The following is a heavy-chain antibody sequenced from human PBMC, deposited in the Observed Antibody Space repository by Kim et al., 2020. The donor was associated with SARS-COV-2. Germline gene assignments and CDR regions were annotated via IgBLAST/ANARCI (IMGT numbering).Heavy chain of an antibody. V-gene: IGHV1-24*01. CDR2: FDPEDGET. D-gene: IGHD3-9*01. J-gene: IGHJ4*01. CDR3: PTGSNNHNLTGYAHPSDY. CDR1: GYTLTELS. Sequence: ASVKVSCKVSGYTLTELSMHWVRQAPGKGLEWMGGFDPEDGETIYAQKFQGRVNITEDTSTDTAYMELSSLRSEDTAVYYCPTGSNNHNLTGYAHPSDYW.